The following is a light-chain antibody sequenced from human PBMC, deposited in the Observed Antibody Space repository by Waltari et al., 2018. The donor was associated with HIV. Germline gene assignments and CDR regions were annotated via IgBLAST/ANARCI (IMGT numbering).Light chain of an antibody. CDR1: TSDIGIFDS. V-gene: IGLV2-14*01. CDR2: GVY. CDR3: CSYTAIHTLI. J-gene: IGLJ2*01. Sequence: QSALTQPASVSGSPGQSLTISCPRPTSDIGIFDSVSWYQQHPGRAPQLMIFGVYSRPSGVSSRFSGSKSGNTASLTISGLQAEDEANYYCCSYTAIHTLIFGGGTKLTVL.